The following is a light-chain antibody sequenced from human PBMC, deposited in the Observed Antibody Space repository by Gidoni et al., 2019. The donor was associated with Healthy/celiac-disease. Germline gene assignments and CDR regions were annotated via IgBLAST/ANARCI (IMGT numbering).Light chain of an antibody. CDR3: SSYAGSNNWV. Sequence: QSALTQPPSASGSPGQSVTISCTGTSSDVGGYNYVSWYQPHPGKAPKLMIDEVSPRPTGVPDRFSGSKSGNTASLTVSGLQAEDEADYYCSSYAGSNNWVFGGGTKLTVL. V-gene: IGLV2-8*01. CDR2: EVS. J-gene: IGLJ3*02. CDR1: SSDVGGYNY.